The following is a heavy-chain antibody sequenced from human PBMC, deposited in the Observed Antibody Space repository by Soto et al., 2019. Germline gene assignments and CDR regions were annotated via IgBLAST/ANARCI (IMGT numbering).Heavy chain of an antibody. CDR2: ISYDGSNK. J-gene: IGHJ6*02. CDR3: ARSNRAAVAAHYGMDV. D-gene: IGHD6-19*01. CDR1: GFTFSSYA. Sequence: PVGSLRLSCAASGFTFSSYAMHWVRQAPGKGLEWVAVISYDGSNKYYADSVKGRFTISRDNSKNTLYLQMNSLRAEDTAVYYCARSNRAAVAAHYGMDVWGQGTTVTVSS. V-gene: IGHV3-30-3*01.